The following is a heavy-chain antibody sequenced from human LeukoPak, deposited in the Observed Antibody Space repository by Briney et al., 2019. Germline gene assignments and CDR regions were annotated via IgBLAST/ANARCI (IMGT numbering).Heavy chain of an antibody. CDR3: AKDGVIVVTGDFDY. CDR1: GFTFSSYT. Sequence: GGSLRLSCAASGFTFSSYTMSWVRQAPGKGLEWVSAISGSGGSTYYADSVKGRFTISRDNSKNTLYLQMNSLRAEDTAVYYCAKDGVIVVTGDFDYWGQGTLVTVSS. V-gene: IGHV3-23*01. D-gene: IGHD5-12*01. CDR2: ISGSGGST. J-gene: IGHJ4*02.